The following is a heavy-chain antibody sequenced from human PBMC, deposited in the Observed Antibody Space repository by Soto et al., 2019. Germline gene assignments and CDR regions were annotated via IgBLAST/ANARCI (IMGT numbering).Heavy chain of an antibody. Sequence: VSGPTLVNPTQTLTLTCTFSGFSLSTSGVGVGWIRQPPGKALEWLALIYWDDDKRYSPSLKSRLTITKDTSKNQVVLTMTNMDPVDTATYYCASHRRHYYDSSGYYLNNWFDPWGQGTLVTVSS. CDR1: GFSLSTSGVG. D-gene: IGHD3-22*01. V-gene: IGHV2-5*02. J-gene: IGHJ5*02. CDR3: ASHRRHYYDSSGYYLNNWFDP. CDR2: IYWDDDK.